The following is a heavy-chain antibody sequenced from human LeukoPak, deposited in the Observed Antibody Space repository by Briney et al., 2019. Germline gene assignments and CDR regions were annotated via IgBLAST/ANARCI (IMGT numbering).Heavy chain of an antibody. J-gene: IGHJ4*02. Sequence: GGSLRLSCAASGFTVSSNYVTWVRQAPGKGLEWVSYISSSGSTIYYADSVKGRFTISRDNAKNTLYLQMNSLRAEDTAVYYCAKQYSSGWYLFDYWGQGTLVAVSS. CDR2: ISSSGSTI. CDR3: AKQYSSGWYLFDY. V-gene: IGHV3-48*04. CDR1: GFTVSSNY. D-gene: IGHD6-19*01.